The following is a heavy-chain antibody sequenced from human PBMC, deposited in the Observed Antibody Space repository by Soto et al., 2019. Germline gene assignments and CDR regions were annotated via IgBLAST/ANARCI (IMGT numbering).Heavy chain of an antibody. J-gene: IGHJ5*02. CDR1: GYTFTSYD. Sequence: ASVKVSCKASGYTFTSYDINWVRQATGQGLEWMGWMNPNSGNTGYAQKFQGRVTMTRNTSTNTAYMELSSLRSEDTAVYYCAVLVVPAATAGPWFDPWGQGTLVTVAS. CDR2: MNPNSGNT. D-gene: IGHD2-2*01. V-gene: IGHV1-8*01. CDR3: AVLVVPAATAGPWFDP.